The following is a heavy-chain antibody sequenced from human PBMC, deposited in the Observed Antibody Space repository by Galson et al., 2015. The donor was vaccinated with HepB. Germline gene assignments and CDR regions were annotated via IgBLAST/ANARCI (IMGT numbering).Heavy chain of an antibody. Sequence: SVKVSCKASGYTFTSYGISWVRQAPGQGLEWMGWISAYNGNTNHAQKLQGRVTMTTDTSTSTAYMELRSLRSDDTAVYYCARDKYSSSWYGGVGNYYYGMDVWGQGTTVTVSS. CDR3: ARDKYSSSWYGGVGNYYYGMDV. V-gene: IGHV1-18*04. CDR1: GYTFTSYG. J-gene: IGHJ6*02. CDR2: ISAYNGNT. D-gene: IGHD6-13*01.